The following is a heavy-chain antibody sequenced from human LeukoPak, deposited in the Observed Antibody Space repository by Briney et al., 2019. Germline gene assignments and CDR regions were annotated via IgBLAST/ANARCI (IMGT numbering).Heavy chain of an antibody. D-gene: IGHD6-13*01. J-gene: IGHJ5*02. Sequence: ASVKVSCKASGGTFSSYAISWVRQAPGQGLEWMGGIIPIFGTANYAQKFQGRVTITADESTSTAYMELSSLRSEDTAVYYCAASAAAGYNWFDPWGQGTLVTVSS. CDR3: AASAAAGYNWFDP. V-gene: IGHV1-69*13. CDR1: GGTFSSYA. CDR2: IIPIFGTA.